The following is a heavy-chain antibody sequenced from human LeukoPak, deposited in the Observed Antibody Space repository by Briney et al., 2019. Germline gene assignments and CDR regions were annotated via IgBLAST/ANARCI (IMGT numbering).Heavy chain of an antibody. Sequence: GGSLRLSCAASGFTFSNAWMSWVRQAPGKGLEWVGRIKSKTDGGTTDYAAPVKGRFTISRDDSKNTLYLQMNSLKTEDTAVYYCTTDHKRGSGWFYYYYGMDVWGQGTTVTVSS. CDR2: IKSKTDGGTT. J-gene: IGHJ6*02. D-gene: IGHD6-19*01. CDR1: GFTFSNAW. V-gene: IGHV3-15*01. CDR3: TTDHKRGSGWFYYYYGMDV.